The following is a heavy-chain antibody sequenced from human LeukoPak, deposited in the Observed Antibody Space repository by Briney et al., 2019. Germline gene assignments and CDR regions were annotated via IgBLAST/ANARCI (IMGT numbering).Heavy chain of an antibody. J-gene: IGHJ4*02. V-gene: IGHV3-48*04. D-gene: IGHD1-26*01. Sequence: GGSLRLSCAASGFTFSSYSMNWVRQAPGKGLEWVSYISSSSSTIYYADSVRGRFTISRDNAKNSLYLQMNSLRAEDTAVYYCARALLGVGATLHHDYWGQGTLVTVSS. CDR2: ISSSSSTI. CDR1: GFTFSSYS. CDR3: ARALLGVGATLHHDY.